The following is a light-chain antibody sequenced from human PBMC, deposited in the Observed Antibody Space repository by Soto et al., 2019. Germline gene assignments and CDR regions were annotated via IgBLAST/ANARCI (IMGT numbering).Light chain of an antibody. Sequence: IQLTQSPSSLSASVGDRVTITCRATPAIASFLAWYQQKPGKAPKLLIYAASTLQSGVPSRFSGSGSGTDFTLTITSLQPEDFATYYCQQANTFPRTFGQGTRLEIK. CDR2: AAS. V-gene: IGKV1-12*01. CDR3: QQANTFPRT. CDR1: PAIASF. J-gene: IGKJ5*01.